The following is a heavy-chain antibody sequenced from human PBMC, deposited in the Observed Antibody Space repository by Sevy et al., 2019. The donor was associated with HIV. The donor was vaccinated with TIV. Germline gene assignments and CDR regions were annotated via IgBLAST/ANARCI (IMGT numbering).Heavy chain of an antibody. CDR1: GFTFSSYA. D-gene: IGHD3-10*01. J-gene: IGHJ4*02. CDR2: ISGSGGST. Sequence: GGSLRLSCAASGFTFSSYAMSWVRQAPGKGLEWVSAISGSGGSTYYADSVKGRFTISRDNSKNTLYLQMNSLRAEDMAVYYCAKQLGEVTVYYFDYWGQGTLVTVSS. V-gene: IGHV3-23*01. CDR3: AKQLGEVTVYYFDY.